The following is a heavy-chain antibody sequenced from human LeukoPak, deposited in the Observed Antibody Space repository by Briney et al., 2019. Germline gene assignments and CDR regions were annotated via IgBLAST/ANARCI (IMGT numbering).Heavy chain of an antibody. Sequence: SQTLSVTCAISGDSVSSNNGAWNWIRQSPSRGLEWLGRTYYRSKWYNDYAESMKGRITIYPDTSNNQFSLQLNSVTPEDTAVYYCARDEGNSGWYTFDYWGQGTLVTVSS. CDR2: TYYRSKWYN. D-gene: IGHD6-19*01. CDR1: GDSVSSNNGA. V-gene: IGHV6-1*01. J-gene: IGHJ4*02. CDR3: ARDEGNSGWYTFDY.